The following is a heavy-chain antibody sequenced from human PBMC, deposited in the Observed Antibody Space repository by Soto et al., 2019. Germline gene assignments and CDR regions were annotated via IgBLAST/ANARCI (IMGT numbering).Heavy chain of an antibody. D-gene: IGHD3-16*01. Sequence: EVQLVESGGGLVQPGGSLRLSCAASGFTVTTNYMSWVRQAPGKGLEWVSIIYSGGSTYYADSVKGRFTISRYNSKNALYLQMTSLRAEDTAVYYCARDPLGDCYFDLWGRGTLVTVSS. CDR2: IYSGGST. CDR1: GFTVTTNY. J-gene: IGHJ2*01. V-gene: IGHV3-66*01. CDR3: ARDPLGDCYFDL.